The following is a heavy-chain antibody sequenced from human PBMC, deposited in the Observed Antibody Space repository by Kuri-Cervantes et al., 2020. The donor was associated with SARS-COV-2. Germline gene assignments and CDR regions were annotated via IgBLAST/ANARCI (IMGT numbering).Heavy chain of an antibody. J-gene: IGHJ6*02. Sequence: GGSLRLSCAASGVTFSSYAMSWVRQAPGKGLEWVSAISGCGGSTYYADSVKGRFTISRDNSKNTLYLQMYSLRAEDTAVYGCARDLRETRRTIFGVVIRYDYYYYGMDVWGQGTTVTVSS. D-gene: IGHD3-3*01. CDR2: ISGCGGST. CDR1: GVTFSSYA. CDR3: ARDLRETRRTIFGVVIRYDYYYYGMDV. V-gene: IGHV3-23*01.